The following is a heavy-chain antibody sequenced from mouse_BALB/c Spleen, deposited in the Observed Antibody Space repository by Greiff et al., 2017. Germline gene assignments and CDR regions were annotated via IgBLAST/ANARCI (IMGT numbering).Heavy chain of an antibody. Sequence: QVQLQQSGPELVRPGASVKMSCKASGYTFTSYWMHWVKQRPGQGLEWIGMIDPANSETRLNQKFKDKATLNVDKSSNTAYMQLSSLTSVDSAVYDCAKDGGLLRDSYWYFDVWGAGTTVTVSS. V-gene: IGHV1-74*01. CDR2: IDPANSET. CDR3: AKDGGLLRDSYWYFDV. CDR1: GYTFTSYW. D-gene: IGHD1-1*01. J-gene: IGHJ1*01.